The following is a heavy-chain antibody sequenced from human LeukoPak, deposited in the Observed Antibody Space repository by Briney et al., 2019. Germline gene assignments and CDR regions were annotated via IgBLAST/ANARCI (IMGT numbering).Heavy chain of an antibody. Sequence: PGGSLRLSCAASGFTFSSYCMSWVRQAPGKGLEWVSVIYSGGSTYYADSVKGRFTISRDNSKNTLYLQMNSLRAEDTAVYYCASYGMLVPDAFDIWGQGTMVTVSS. V-gene: IGHV3-66*01. CDR2: IYSGGST. CDR1: GFTFSSYC. CDR3: ASYGMLVPDAFDI. J-gene: IGHJ3*02. D-gene: IGHD2-2*01.